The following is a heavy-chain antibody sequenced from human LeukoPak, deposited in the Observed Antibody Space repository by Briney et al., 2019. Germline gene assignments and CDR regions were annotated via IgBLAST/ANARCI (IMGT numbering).Heavy chain of an antibody. J-gene: IGHJ3*02. CDR2: IYHSGST. CDR1: GGSISSGGYY. V-gene: IGHV4-30-2*01. D-gene: IGHD1-26*01. Sequence: SQTLSLTCTVSGGSISSGGYYWSWIRQPPGKGLEWIGYIYHSGSTYYNPSLKSRVTISVDTSKNQFSLKLSSVTAADTAVYYCARGWDDAFDIWGQGTMVTVSS. CDR3: ARGWDDAFDI.